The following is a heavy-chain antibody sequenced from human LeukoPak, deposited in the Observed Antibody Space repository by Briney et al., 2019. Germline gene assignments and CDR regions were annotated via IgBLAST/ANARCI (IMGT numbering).Heavy chain of an antibody. V-gene: IGHV4-61*05. CDR3: AGSGWSFDAFDF. Sequence: PSETLSLTCTVSGGSISNINTCYWGWIRQPPGKGLEWIGYIYYSGSANYSPSLKSRVTISVDTSKNRFSLRLTSVTAADTAVYFCAGSGWSFDAFDFWGQGTMVTVSS. CDR1: GGSISNINTCY. D-gene: IGHD6-19*01. J-gene: IGHJ3*01. CDR2: IYYSGSA.